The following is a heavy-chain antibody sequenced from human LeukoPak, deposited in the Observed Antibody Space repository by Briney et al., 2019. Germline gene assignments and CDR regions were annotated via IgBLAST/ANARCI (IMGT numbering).Heavy chain of an antibody. CDR1: GGSISSSSYY. J-gene: IGHJ6*03. V-gene: IGHV4-39*01. CDR2: MSYSGST. CDR3: GRFYTASQYGSGYMDV. D-gene: IGHD3-10*01. Sequence: PSETLSLTCTFSGGSISSSSYYWGWIRQPPGKGLEWIGSMSYSGSTYYNPSLKRRFTIAVDTSKPQFPLKLSSVTAADTAVYYCGRFYTASQYGSGYMDVWGKGTTVTVSS.